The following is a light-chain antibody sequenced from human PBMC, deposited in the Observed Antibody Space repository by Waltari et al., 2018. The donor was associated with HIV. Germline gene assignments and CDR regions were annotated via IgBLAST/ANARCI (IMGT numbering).Light chain of an antibody. Sequence: QPVLTQPPSVSGAPGQWVPNTCTGRRSTIGAGYDVHWYPHHPGTAPTLLVVRKNNRTSWVPDRVSGSKSATSASLAITGLQPEDEAHYYCQYYDGTLSGVVFGGGTKLTVL. J-gene: IGLJ2*01. V-gene: IGLV1-40*01. CDR1: RSTIGAGYD. CDR3: QYYDGTLSGVV. CDR2: RKN.